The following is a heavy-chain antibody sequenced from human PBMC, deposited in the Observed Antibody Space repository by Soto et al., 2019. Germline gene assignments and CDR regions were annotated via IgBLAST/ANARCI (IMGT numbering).Heavy chain of an antibody. CDR2: ISGSGGST. J-gene: IGHJ4*02. D-gene: IGHD2-15*01. V-gene: IGHV3-23*01. CDR3: AKDFTDIVVVVARWSYFDY. Sequence: GGSLRLSCAASGFTFSSYAMSWVRQAPGKGLEWVSAISGSGGSTYYADSVKGRFTISRDNSKNTLYLQMNSLRAEDTAVYYCAKDFTDIVVVVARWSYFDYWGQGTLVTVSS. CDR1: GFTFSSYA.